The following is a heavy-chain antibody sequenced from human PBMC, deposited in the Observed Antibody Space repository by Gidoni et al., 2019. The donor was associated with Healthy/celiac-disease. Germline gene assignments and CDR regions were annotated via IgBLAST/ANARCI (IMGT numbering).Heavy chain of an antibody. D-gene: IGHD3-10*01. CDR1: GYSFTSYW. CDR2: IDPSDSYT. J-gene: IGHJ6*02. Sequence: EVQLVQSGAAVKKPGESLRISCMGSGYSFTSYWISWVRQMPGKGLEWMGRIDPSDSYTNYSPSFQGHVTISADKSISTAYLQWSSLKASDTAMYYCARRSGSGVNYYGMDVWGQGTTVTVSS. V-gene: IGHV5-10-1*03. CDR3: ARRSGSGVNYYGMDV.